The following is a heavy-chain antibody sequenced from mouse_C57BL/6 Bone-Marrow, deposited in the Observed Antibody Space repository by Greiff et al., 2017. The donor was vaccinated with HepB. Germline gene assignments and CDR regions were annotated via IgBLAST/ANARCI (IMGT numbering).Heavy chain of an antibody. J-gene: IGHJ3*01. CDR3: ARGGGFAY. CDR2: ISDGGSYT. Sequence: EVQLQQSGGGLVKPGGSLKLSCAASGFTFSSYAMSWVRQTPEKRLEWVATISDGGSYTYYPDNVKGRFTISRDNAKNNLYLQMSHLKSEDTAMYYCARGGGFAYWGQGTLVTVSA. CDR1: GFTFSSYA. V-gene: IGHV5-4*01.